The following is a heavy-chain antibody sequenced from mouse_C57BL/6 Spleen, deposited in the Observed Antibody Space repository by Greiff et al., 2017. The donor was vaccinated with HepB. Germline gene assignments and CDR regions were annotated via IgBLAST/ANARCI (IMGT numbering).Heavy chain of an antibody. J-gene: IGHJ4*01. CDR3: TRDSDYYGSYAMDY. V-gene: IGHV5-9-1*02. CDR1: GFTFSSYA. Sequence: DVHLVESGEGLVKPGGSLKLSCAASGFTFSSYAMSWVRQTPEKRLEWVAYISSGGDYIYYADTVKGRFTISRDNARNTLYLQMSSLKSEDTAMYYCTRDSDYYGSYAMDYWGQGTSVTVSS. D-gene: IGHD1-1*01. CDR2: ISSGGDYI.